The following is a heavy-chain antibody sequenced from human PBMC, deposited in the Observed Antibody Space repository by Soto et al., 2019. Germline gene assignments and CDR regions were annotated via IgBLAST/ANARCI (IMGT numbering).Heavy chain of an antibody. CDR2: ISAYNGNT. CDR1: GYTFTSYG. J-gene: IGHJ5*02. CDR3: ARDGEKYSSSSWFDP. Sequence: ASVKVSCKASGYTFTSYGISWVRQAPGQGLEWMGWISAYNGNTNYAQKLQGRVTMTTDTSTSTAYMELRSLRSDDAAVYYCARDGEKYSSSSWFDPWGQGTLVTVSS. V-gene: IGHV1-18*01. D-gene: IGHD6-6*01.